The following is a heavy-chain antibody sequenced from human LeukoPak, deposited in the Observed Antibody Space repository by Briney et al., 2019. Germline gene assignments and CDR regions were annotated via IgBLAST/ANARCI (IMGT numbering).Heavy chain of an antibody. D-gene: IGHD2-8*01. CDR3: ARAVGYCTNGVCYGLYYFDY. Sequence: SETLSLTCTVSGGSISSSSYYWGWIRQPPGKGLEWIGSIYYSGSTYYNPSLKGRVTISVDTSKNQFSLKLSSVTAADTAVYYCARAVGYCTNGVCYGLYYFDYWGQGTLVTVSS. J-gene: IGHJ4*02. V-gene: IGHV4-39*01. CDR2: IYYSGST. CDR1: GGSISSSSYY.